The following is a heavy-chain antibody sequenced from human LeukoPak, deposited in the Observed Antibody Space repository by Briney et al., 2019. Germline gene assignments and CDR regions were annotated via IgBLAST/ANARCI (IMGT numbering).Heavy chain of an antibody. V-gene: IGHV3-23*01. CDR1: GFTFSTFA. CDR2: ITGSADRT. Sequence: GGSLSPSFACSGFTFSTFAMSWVRQAPGKGLEWVSAITGSADRTLYADSVKGRFTISRDNPKDIVHQQMNSLRATDTAVYFCARPQVVVLNPFDYWGQGNLGTLSP. D-gene: IGHD3-10*01. CDR3: ARPQVVVLNPFDY. J-gene: IGHJ4*02.